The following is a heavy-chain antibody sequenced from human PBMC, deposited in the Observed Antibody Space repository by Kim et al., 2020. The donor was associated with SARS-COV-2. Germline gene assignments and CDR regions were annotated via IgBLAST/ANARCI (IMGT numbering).Heavy chain of an antibody. CDR3: SRHSSASGYNAFDI. CDR1: GGSISSYY. D-gene: IGHD1-1*01. J-gene: IGHJ3*02. Sequence: SETLSLTCTASGGSISSYYWSWIRQPPGKGLEWIGYIYYSGNTNYNPSLESRVTISVDTSNNQFSLRLSSVTAADTALYYCSRHSSASGYNAFDIWGHETMVSVSS. V-gene: IGHV4-59*08. CDR2: IYYSGNT.